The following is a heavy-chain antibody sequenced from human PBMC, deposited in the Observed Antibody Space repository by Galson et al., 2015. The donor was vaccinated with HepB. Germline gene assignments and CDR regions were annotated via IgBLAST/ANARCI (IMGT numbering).Heavy chain of an antibody. J-gene: IGHJ4*02. D-gene: IGHD6-19*01. CDR1: GFTFSYYA. CDR3: AKVFPEKTDGWYRQALYYFDS. CDR2: ITPSGDNT. V-gene: IGHV3-23*01. Sequence: SLRLSCEASGFTFSYYAMSWVRQAPGKGLEWVSAITPSGDNTFSADSMKGRFTISRDDSRNTLFLHMSSLRADQTAIYFCAKVFPEKTDGWYRQALYYFDSWDQGTRVTVSS.